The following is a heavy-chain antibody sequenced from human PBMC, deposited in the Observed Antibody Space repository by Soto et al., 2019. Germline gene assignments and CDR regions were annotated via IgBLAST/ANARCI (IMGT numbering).Heavy chain of an antibody. V-gene: IGHV1-69*12. Sequence: QVQLVQSGAEVKKPGSSVKVSCKASGGTFSSYAISWVRQAHGQGLEWMGGIIPIFGTADYAQTFQGRVTITADESTSTAYMELSSLRSEDTAVYYCACTVSNYYYYGMDVWRQGTTVTVSS. CDR2: IIPIFGTA. D-gene: IGHD2-8*01. J-gene: IGHJ6*02. CDR1: GGTFSSYA. CDR3: ACTVSNYYYYGMDV.